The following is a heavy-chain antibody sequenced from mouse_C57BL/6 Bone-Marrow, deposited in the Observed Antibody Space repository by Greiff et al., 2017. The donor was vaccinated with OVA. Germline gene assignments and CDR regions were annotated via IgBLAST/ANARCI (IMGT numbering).Heavy chain of an antibody. CDR2: IYPRSGNT. J-gene: IGHJ4*01. D-gene: IGHD4-1*01. V-gene: IGHV1-81*01. CDR3: ARKLGRAMDY. Sequence: VKLQQSGAELARPGASVKLSCKASGYTFTSYGISWVKQRTGQGLEWIGEIYPRSGNTYYNEKFKGKATLTADKSSSTAYMELRSLTSEDSAVYFCARKLGRAMDYWGQGTSVTVSS. CDR1: GYTFTSYG.